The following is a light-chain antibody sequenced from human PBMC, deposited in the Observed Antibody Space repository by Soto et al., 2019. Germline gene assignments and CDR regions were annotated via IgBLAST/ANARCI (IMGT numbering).Light chain of an antibody. Sequence: SSELTQPPSVSVAQERRPQLPVGETTLEAKVYTGTSGSQARPPLLIIYNDGDRPSGIPERFSGSNSGNTATLTVSRVEAGDEADYYCQVWGSNADPYVVFGGGTKLTVL. J-gene: IGLJ2*01. V-gene: IGLV3-21*04. CDR1: TLEAKV. CDR2: NDG. CDR3: QVWGSNADPYVV.